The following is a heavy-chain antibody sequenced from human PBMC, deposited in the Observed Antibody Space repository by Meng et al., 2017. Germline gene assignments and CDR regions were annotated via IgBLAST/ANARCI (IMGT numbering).Heavy chain of an antibody. V-gene: IGHV2-5*02. Sequence: PTPVKPTPTLTLTCTVSGLSTRTSGVGVGWIRQPPVKALEWLALIYWDDDKRYSPSLKSRLTITKATSKNQVVHTITNMDPVDTATYYCAHSYGSNFDYWGQGTLVTVSS. J-gene: IGHJ4*02. CDR1: GLSTRTSGVG. CDR3: AHSYGSNFDY. CDR2: IYWDDDK. D-gene: IGHD3-10*01.